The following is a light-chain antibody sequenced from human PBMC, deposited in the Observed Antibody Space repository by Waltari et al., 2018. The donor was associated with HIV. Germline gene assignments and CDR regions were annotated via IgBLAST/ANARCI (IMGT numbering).Light chain of an antibody. CDR1: SSDVATYKL. CDR3: CSYVSNVI. J-gene: IGLJ2*01. Sequence: QSALTQPASVSGSPGQSITISCTRTSSDVATYKLVSWYQQHPGKAPKLMIYEVSTRPSGVSDRFSGSKSGDMASLTISGLQAEDEADYYCCSYVSNVIFGGGTKLTVL. CDR2: EVS. V-gene: IGLV2-23*02.